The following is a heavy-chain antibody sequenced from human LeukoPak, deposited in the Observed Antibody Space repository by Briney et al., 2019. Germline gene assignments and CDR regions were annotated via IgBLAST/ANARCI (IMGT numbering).Heavy chain of an antibody. CDR2: ISYDGSNK. D-gene: IGHD6-19*01. Sequence: GGSLRLSCAASGFTFSSYGMHWVRQAPGKGLEWVAVISYDGSNKYYVDSVKGRFTISKDNSKNTLYLQMNSLRVEDTAVYYCAKRFSSGWDFDYWGQGTLVTVSS. V-gene: IGHV3-30*18. J-gene: IGHJ4*01. CDR3: AKRFSSGWDFDY. CDR1: GFTFSSYG.